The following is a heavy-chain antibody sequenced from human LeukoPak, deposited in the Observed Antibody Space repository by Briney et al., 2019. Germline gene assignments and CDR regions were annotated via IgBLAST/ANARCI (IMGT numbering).Heavy chain of an antibody. J-gene: IGHJ5*02. CDR2: FDPEDGET. D-gene: IGHD2-2*02. Sequence: GASVKVSCKASGYTLTELSMHWVRQAPGKGLEWMGGFDPEDGETIYAQKFQGRVTMTEDTSTDTAYMELSSLRSEDTAVYYCAVMALGKVPAAIRFDPWGQGTLVTVSS. V-gene: IGHV1-24*01. CDR1: GYTLTELS. CDR3: AVMALGKVPAAIRFDP.